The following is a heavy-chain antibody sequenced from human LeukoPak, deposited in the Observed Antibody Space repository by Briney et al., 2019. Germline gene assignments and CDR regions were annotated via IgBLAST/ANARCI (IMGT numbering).Heavy chain of an antibody. CDR2: INPNSGGT. CDR1: GYTFTGYY. V-gene: IGHV1-2*02. CDR3: ARRRGDFWSGYYPAYYYYYMDV. D-gene: IGHD3-3*01. Sequence: ASVKVSCKASGYTFTGYYMHWVRQAPGQGLEWMGWINPNSGGTNYAQKFQGRVTMTRDTSISTAYMELSRLRSDDTAVYYCARRRGDFWSGYYPAYYYYYMDVWGKGTTVTVSS. J-gene: IGHJ6*03.